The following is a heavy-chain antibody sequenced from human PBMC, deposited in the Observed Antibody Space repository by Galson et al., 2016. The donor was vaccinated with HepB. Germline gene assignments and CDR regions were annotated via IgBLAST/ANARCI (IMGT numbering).Heavy chain of an antibody. CDR3: ARDCTGGTCKSGDYDTFDI. CDR2: VYHDGNT. CDR1: GGSITTTDW. Sequence: SETLSPTCAVSGGSITTTDWWSWVRQPPGKGLEWIGEVYHDGNTFYNPSVGSRVTISIDKSKNEFYLNLRSVTAADTAVYYCARDCTGGTCKSGDYDTFDIWGQGTVVTVSS. D-gene: IGHD2-8*02. J-gene: IGHJ3*02. V-gene: IGHV4-4*02.